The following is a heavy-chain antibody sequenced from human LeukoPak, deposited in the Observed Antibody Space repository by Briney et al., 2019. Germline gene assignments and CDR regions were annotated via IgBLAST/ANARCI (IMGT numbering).Heavy chain of an antibody. CDR3: ANDYGSGSRAINPDY. D-gene: IGHD3-10*01. V-gene: IGHV3-30*18. CDR1: GFTFSSYG. J-gene: IGHJ4*02. Sequence: GRSLRLSCAASGFTFSSYGVHWVRQAPGKGLEWVAVISYDGSNKYYADSVKGRFTISRDNSKNTLYLQMNSLRAEDTAVYYCANDYGSGSRAINPDYWGQGTLVTVSS. CDR2: ISYDGSNK.